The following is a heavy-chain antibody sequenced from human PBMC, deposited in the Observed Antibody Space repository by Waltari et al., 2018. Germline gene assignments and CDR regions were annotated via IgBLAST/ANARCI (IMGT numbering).Heavy chain of an antibody. V-gene: IGHV3-30-3*01. Sequence: QVQLVESGGGVVQPGRSLRLSCVASGFHFRNFPMHWVRPAPGKGLEWVASISNDGTYEHFADSVKGRFSISRDNSKNTLYLQMSSLRPEDTAVFYCARDLGYTYGYRSYYYGVDVWGQGTTVTVSS. CDR3: ARDLGYTYGYRSYYYGVDV. CDR2: ISNDGTYE. CDR1: GFHFRNFP. D-gene: IGHD5-18*01. J-gene: IGHJ6*02.